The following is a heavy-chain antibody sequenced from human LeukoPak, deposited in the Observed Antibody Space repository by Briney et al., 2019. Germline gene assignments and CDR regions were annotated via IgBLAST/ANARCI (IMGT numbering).Heavy chain of an antibody. D-gene: IGHD5-12*01. CDR2: IIPILGIA. Sequence: SVKVSCKASGGTFSSYAISWVRQAPGQGLEWMGRIIPILGIANYAQKFQGRVTITADKSTSTAFMELSSLRSEDTAVYYCASVKYSGYDNFDYWGQGTLVTVSS. V-gene: IGHV1-69*04. CDR3: ASVKYSGYDNFDY. J-gene: IGHJ4*02. CDR1: GGTFSSYA.